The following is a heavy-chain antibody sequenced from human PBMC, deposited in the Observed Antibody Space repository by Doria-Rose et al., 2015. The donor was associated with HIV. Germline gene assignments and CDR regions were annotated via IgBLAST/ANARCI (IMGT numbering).Heavy chain of an antibody. J-gene: IGHJ4*02. Sequence: VTLKESGPVLVKPTETLTLTCTVSGVSLSSPGMGVSWIRQPPGKALERLANMFSDDERSYKTSLKSRLTISRGTSKSQVVLTMTDMDPVDTATYYCARIKSSRWYHKYYFDFWGQGTLVIVSA. CDR1: GVSLSSPGMG. CDR2: MFSDDER. V-gene: IGHV2-26*01. D-gene: IGHD6-13*01. CDR3: ARIKSSRWYHKYYFDF.